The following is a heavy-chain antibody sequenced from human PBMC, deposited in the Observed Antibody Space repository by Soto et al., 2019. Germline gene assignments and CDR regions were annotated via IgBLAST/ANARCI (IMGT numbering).Heavy chain of an antibody. V-gene: IGHV3-74*01. Sequence: GGSLRLSCAASGFTFSSYWMHWVRQAPGKGLVWVSRINSDGSSTSYADSVKGRFTISRDNAKNTLYLQMNSLRAEDTAVYYCARVGSTYPDPYHYYGIDVWGQGTTVTVSS. CDR3: ARVGSTYPDPYHYYGIDV. J-gene: IGHJ6*02. D-gene: IGHD1-26*01. CDR1: GFTFSSYW. CDR2: INSDGSST.